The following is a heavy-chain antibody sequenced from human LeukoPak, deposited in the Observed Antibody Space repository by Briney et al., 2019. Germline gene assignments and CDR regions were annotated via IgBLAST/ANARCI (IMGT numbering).Heavy chain of an antibody. D-gene: IGHD1-26*01. Sequence: PGGSLRLSCAVSGFTFSNAWMSWVRQAPGKGLEWVGRIKSNADGGTTDYAAPVKGRFAISRDDSKNTLYLQMNSLKTEDTAVYYCTTDLRWEELLKFDYWGQGTLVTVSS. CDR1: GFTFSNAW. J-gene: IGHJ4*02. V-gene: IGHV3-15*01. CDR3: TTDLRWEELLKFDY. CDR2: IKSNADGGTT.